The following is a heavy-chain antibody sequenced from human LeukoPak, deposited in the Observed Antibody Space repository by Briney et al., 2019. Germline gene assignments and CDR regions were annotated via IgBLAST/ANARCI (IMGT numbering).Heavy chain of an antibody. CDR2: IYHSGST. D-gene: IGHD3-22*01. CDR1: GSSISSGYY. Sequence: PSETLSLTCTVSGSSISSGYYWGWTRQPPGKGLEWIGSIYHSGSTYYNPSLKSRVTISVVTSKNLFSLKLSSVTAADTAVYYCAGSTMIVAIYYYYMDVWGKGTTVTVSS. CDR3: AGSTMIVAIYYYYMDV. V-gene: IGHV4-38-2*02. J-gene: IGHJ6*03.